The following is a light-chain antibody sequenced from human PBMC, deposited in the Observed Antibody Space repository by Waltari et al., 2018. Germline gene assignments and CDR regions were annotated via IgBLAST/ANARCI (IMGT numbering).Light chain of an antibody. J-gene: IGLJ3*02. CDR1: SGHSSNV. CDR3: QTGGHGTWV. Sequence: QLVLTQSHSASASLGASVKLTCTLSSGHSSNVIAWLQEQPGKGPRYLMKVNSDGSHSKGDEIPDRFSGSSSGAERYLTISSLQAEDEADYYCQTGGHGTWVFGGGTKLTVL. CDR2: VNSDGSH. V-gene: IGLV4-69*01.